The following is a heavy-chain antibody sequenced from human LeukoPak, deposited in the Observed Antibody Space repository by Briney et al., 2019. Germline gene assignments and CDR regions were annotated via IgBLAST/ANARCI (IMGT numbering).Heavy chain of an antibody. CDR2: INHSRYT. CDR1: GVSFNDYY. V-gene: IGHV4-34*01. J-gene: IGHJ4*02. Sequence: SETLSLTCAVSGVSFNDYYWSWVRQPPGKGLEWIGEINHSRYTNDSPSLKSRVTMSIDTSRKQFSLNLRSVTVADTAVYYCTRMTTGHDYWGQGNLVTVSS. CDR3: TRMTTGHDY. D-gene: IGHD4-17*01.